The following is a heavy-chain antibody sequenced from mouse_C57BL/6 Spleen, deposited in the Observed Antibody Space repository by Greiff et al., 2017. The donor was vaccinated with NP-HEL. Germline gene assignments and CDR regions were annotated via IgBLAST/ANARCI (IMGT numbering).Heavy chain of an antibody. J-gene: IGHJ4*01. D-gene: IGHD1-1*01. CDR3: ARGNYYYYYGSSWDYAMDY. CDR1: GYTFTDYN. Sequence: EVQLQQSGPELVKPGASVKIPCKASGYTFTDYNMDWVKQSHGKSLEWIGDINPNNGGTIYNQKFKGKATLTVDKSSSTAYMELRSLTSEDTAVYYCARGNYYYYYGSSWDYAMDYWGQGTSVTVSS. V-gene: IGHV1-18*01. CDR2: INPNNGGT.